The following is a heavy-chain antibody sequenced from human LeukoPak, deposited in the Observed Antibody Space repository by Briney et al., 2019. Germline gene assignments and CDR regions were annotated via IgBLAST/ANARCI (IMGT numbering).Heavy chain of an antibody. Sequence: GGSLRLSCAASGFTFSSYSMNWVRQAPGTGLEWVSSIGSSSSYIYYADSVKGRFTISRDNAKNSLYLQMNSLRAEDTAVYYCARDDGATVTTGFDYWGQGTLVTVSS. CDR2: IGSSSSYI. CDR1: GFTFSSYS. CDR3: ARDDGATVTTGFDY. D-gene: IGHD4-17*01. J-gene: IGHJ4*02. V-gene: IGHV3-21*01.